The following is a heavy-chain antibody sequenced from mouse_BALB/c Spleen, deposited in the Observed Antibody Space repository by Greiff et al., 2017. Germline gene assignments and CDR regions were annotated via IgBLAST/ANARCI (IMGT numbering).Heavy chain of an antibody. Sequence: EVHLVESGGGLVKPGGSLKLSCAASGFTFSSYAMSWVRQSPEKRLEWVAEISSGGSYTYYPDTVTGRFTISRDNAKNTLYLEMSSLRSEDTAMYYCAREYYGSSSWFAYWGQGTLVTVSA. J-gene: IGHJ3*01. CDR1: GFTFSSYA. CDR3: AREYYGSSSWFAY. CDR2: ISSGGSYT. D-gene: IGHD1-1*01. V-gene: IGHV5-9-4*01.